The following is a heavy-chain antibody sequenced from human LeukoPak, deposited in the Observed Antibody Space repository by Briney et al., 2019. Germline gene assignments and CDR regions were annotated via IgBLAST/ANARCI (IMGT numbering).Heavy chain of an antibody. Sequence: GASVKVSCKASGYTFTSYDINWVRQAPGQGLEWLGWVNPKSGYTGFAQNFQGRVTITRDTSISTAYMELSSLRSEDTAVYYCARVDGSPDYWGQGTLVTVSS. CDR1: GYTFTSYD. CDR2: VNPKSGYT. D-gene: IGHD2-15*01. CDR3: ARVDGSPDY. J-gene: IGHJ4*02. V-gene: IGHV1-8*03.